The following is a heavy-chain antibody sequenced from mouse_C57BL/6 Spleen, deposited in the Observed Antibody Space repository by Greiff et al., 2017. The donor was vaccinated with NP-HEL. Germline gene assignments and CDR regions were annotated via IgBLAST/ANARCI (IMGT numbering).Heavy chain of an antibody. CDR1: GYAFSSSW. J-gene: IGHJ4*01. V-gene: IGHV1-82*01. CDR3: ARSSYYGNFYAMDY. Sequence: QVQLQQSGPELVKPGASVKISCKASGYAFSSSWMNWVKQRPGKGLEWIGRIYPGDGDTNYNGKFKGKATLTADKSSRTAYMQLSSLTSEDSAVYFCARSSYYGNFYAMDYWGQGTSVTVSS. D-gene: IGHD2-1*01. CDR2: IYPGDGDT.